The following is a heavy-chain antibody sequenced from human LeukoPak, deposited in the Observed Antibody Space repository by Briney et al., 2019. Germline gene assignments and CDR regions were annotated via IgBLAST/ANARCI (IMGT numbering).Heavy chain of an antibody. J-gene: IGHJ4*02. V-gene: IGHV4-59*11. CDR1: GGSIGSHY. CDR2: IHYSGST. Sequence: SETLSLTCTVSGGSIGSHYWSWIRQPPGKGLEWIGYIHYSGSTNQNPSLKSRVTLSLDTSKNQFSLRLTSVTAADTAVYYCARASSGWLLFDYWGQGSLVTVSS. D-gene: IGHD6-19*01. CDR3: ARASSGWLLFDY.